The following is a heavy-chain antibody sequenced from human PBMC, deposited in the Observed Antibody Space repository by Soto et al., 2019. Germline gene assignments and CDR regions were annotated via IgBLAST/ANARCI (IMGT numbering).Heavy chain of an antibody. D-gene: IGHD7-27*01. V-gene: IGHV3-23*01. CDR2: ISGSGSST. CDR3: AKAWGIDY. Sequence: EVQLLESGGGLVEPGGSRRLSCAASGFTFSGYTMSWVRQAPGKGLEWVSTISGSGSSTYSADSVKGRFTISRDNSKNTLYLQMNSLRVEDTAIYYCAKAWGIDYWGQGTLVTVSS. J-gene: IGHJ4*02. CDR1: GFTFSGYT.